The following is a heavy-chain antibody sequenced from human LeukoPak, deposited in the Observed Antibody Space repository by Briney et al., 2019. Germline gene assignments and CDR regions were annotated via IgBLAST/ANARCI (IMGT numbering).Heavy chain of an antibody. CDR2: IFYNGNP. J-gene: IGHJ6*03. CDR1: GGSIGPSNYH. V-gene: IGHV4-39*01. CDR3: ARGKVSSWYYEEAYYMDV. D-gene: IGHD6-13*01. Sequence: PSETLSLTCSVSGGSIGPSNYHWGWIRQPPGKGLEWIASIFYNGNPYYNPSLKSRVTISVDTSKNQFSLKLSSVTAADTAVYYCARGKVSSWYYEEAYYMDVWGKGTTVTVSS.